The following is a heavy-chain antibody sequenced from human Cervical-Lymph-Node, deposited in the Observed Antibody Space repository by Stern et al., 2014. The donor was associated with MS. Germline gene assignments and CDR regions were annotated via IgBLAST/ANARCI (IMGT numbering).Heavy chain of an antibody. CDR1: GFTFSSYA. D-gene: IGHD3-16*01. CDR3: ARDRFSGGPQPMLTYY. J-gene: IGHJ4*02. Sequence: QVQLVESGGGVVQPGRSRRLSCAASGFTFSSYAMHWVRQAPGKGLEWVAVISHDGSNKYYADSVKDRFTISRDNSKNTLYLQMNSLRADDTAVYYCARDRFSGGPQPMLTYYWGQGTLVTVSS. V-gene: IGHV3-30*04. CDR2: ISHDGSNK.